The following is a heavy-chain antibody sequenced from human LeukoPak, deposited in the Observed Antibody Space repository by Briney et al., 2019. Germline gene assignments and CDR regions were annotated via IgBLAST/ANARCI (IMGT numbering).Heavy chain of an antibody. CDR3: AKQGAVRQDYYMDV. J-gene: IGHJ6*03. V-gene: IGHV1-69*06. Sequence: ASVKVSCKASGDSFSSYAITWVRQAPGQGLEWLGRVIPIFGTVNYPQKFQGRVTITADIFSSTVYIEMTNLTSDDTAGYFCAKQGAVRQDYYMDVWGNGTTVSVS. CDR2: VIPIFGTV. D-gene: IGHD3-16*01. CDR1: GDSFSSYA.